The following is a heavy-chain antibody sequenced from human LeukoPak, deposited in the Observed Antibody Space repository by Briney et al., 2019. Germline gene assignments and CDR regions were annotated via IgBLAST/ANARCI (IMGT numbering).Heavy chain of an antibody. D-gene: IGHD1-26*01. V-gene: IGHV3-64*01. J-gene: IGHJ4*02. CDR1: GFTFSSYA. CDR3: ARVAQSGSHNHFDY. Sequence: GGSLRLSCAASGFTFSSYAMHWVRQAPGKGLEYVSAISSNGGSTYYANSVKGRFTISRDNSKNTLYLQMGSLRAEDMAVYYCARVAQSGSHNHFDYWGQGTLVTVSS. CDR2: ISSNGGST.